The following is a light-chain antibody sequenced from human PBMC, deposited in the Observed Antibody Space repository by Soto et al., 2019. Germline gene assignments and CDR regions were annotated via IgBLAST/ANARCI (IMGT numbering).Light chain of an antibody. CDR2: GAS. Sequence: EIVLTQSPGTLSLSPGERATLSCRASQSVDRYLAWYQQKPVQAPRLLXYGASTRATGIPARFSGSGSGTDFTLTISSLEPEDFAVYYCQQYGSSGTFGQGTKV. J-gene: IGKJ1*01. CDR3: QQYGSSGT. V-gene: IGKV3-20*01. CDR1: QSVDRY.